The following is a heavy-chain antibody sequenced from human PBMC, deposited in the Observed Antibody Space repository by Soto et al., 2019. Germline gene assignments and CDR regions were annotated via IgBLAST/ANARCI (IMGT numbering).Heavy chain of an antibody. D-gene: IGHD4-17*01. CDR3: ARNVDYFDP. V-gene: IGHV1-3*04. CDR2: INTGNGNT. J-gene: IGHJ5*02. Sequence: QVQLVQSGAEVKKPGASVKVSCKASGYTFTRYAMHWVRQAPGQGLEWMGWINTGNGNTHYSQKFQGRVTFTRDASATTAYMELSSLTSEDTAVYYCARNVDYFDPWGQGTLVTFSS. CDR1: GYTFTRYA.